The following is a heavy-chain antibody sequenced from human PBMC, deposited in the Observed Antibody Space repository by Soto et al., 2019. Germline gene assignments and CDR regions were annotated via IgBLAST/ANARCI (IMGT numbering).Heavy chain of an antibody. CDR3: ARARFDSWSHIYYGVDV. J-gene: IGHJ6*02. CDR1: GGSVSGYY. Sequence: SETLSLTCAVYGGSVSGYYWTWLRQPPGKGLEWIGEINHSGSTDYNPALKSRVTMSVDTSKNQFSLRVTSVTAADTAVYYCARARFDSWSHIYYGVDVWGQGTTVTVSS. CDR2: INHSGST. V-gene: IGHV4-34*01. D-gene: IGHD3-3*01.